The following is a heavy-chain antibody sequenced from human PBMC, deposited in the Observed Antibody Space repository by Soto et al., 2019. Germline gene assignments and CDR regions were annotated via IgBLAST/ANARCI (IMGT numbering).Heavy chain of an antibody. CDR2: VSGSGGRT. CDR1: GFTFSSFA. J-gene: IGHJ4*02. Sequence: EVQLLESGGGLVQPGGSLRLSCAASGFTFSSFAMTWVRQAPGKGLERVSSVSGSGGRTSYADSVKGRVTIARDNSNNTLYLQINSLGAEDTAVYYCTIVANDHWGQGTLVIVSS. V-gene: IGHV3-23*01. CDR3: TIVANDH. D-gene: IGHD5-12*01.